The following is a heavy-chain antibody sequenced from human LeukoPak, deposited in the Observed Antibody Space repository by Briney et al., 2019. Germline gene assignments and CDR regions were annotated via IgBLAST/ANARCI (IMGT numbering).Heavy chain of an antibody. CDR1: GYTLSDYY. D-gene: IGHD6-19*01. V-gene: IGHV1-2*02. CDR3: ARGGYSSGWYGPLYYYYYYMDV. CDR2: INPNNGET. J-gene: IGHJ6*03. Sequence: GASVKVSCKASGYTLSDYYLHWMRQVPGQRPEWMAWINPNNGETKIAQKFQGRVTMTRDTSISTAYMELSRLRSDDTAVYYCARGGYSSGWYGPLYYYYYYMDVWGKGTTVTVSS.